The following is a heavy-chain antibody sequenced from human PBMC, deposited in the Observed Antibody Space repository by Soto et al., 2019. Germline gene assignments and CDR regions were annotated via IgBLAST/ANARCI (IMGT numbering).Heavy chain of an antibody. Sequence: GGSLRLSCAASGFTFSSYAMSWVRQAPGKGLEWVSAISGSGGSTYYADSVKGRFTISRDNSKNTLYLQMNSLIAEDKAVYYCSKHGYERPNYFDYWGQGTLVTVSS. CDR2: ISGSGGST. J-gene: IGHJ4*02. V-gene: IGHV3-23*01. D-gene: IGHD5-12*01. CDR1: GFTFSSYA. CDR3: SKHGYERPNYFDY.